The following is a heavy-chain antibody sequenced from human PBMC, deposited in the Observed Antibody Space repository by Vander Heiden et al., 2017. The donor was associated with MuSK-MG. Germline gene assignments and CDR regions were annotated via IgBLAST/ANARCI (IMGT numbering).Heavy chain of an antibody. Sequence: QLQLQESVPGLVKPSETLSLTCTVSGGSISSSSYYWGWIRQPPGKGLEWIGSIYYSGSTYYNPSLKSRVTISVDTSKNQFSLKLSSVTAADTAVYYCARRYCSGGSCCFDYWGQGTLVTVSS. CDR2: IYYSGST. CDR3: ARRYCSGGSCCFDY. D-gene: IGHD2-15*01. CDR1: GGSISSSSYY. J-gene: IGHJ4*02. V-gene: IGHV4-39*01.